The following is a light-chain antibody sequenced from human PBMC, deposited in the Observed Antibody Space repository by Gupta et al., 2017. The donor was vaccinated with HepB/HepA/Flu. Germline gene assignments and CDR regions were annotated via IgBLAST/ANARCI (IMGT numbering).Light chain of an antibody. CDR3: ATWDDSLNGDWV. V-gene: IGLV1-44*01. J-gene: IGLJ3*02. CDR2: SSH. Sequence: QSVLSQPPSASGTPAQGVTVSCSRSSSNVGSNPRSWYQQVPGTAPKLLIHSSHQRPPGVPDRFSGSKSGTTAALAISGLQSEDEADYYCATWDDSLNGDWVFGGGTKLTVL. CDR1: SSNVGSNP.